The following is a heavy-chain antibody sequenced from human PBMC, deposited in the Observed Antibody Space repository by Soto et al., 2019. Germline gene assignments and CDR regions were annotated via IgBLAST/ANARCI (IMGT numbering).Heavy chain of an antibody. V-gene: IGHV1-46*01. Sequence: GASVKVSCKASGYTFTSYYMHWVRQAPGQGLEWMGIINPSGGSTSYAQKFQGRVAMTRDTSTSTVYMELSSLRSEDTAVYYCARDLAAAGNVVGYYYYGRDVWGQGTTVTVSS. CDR1: GYTFTSYY. D-gene: IGHD6-13*01. J-gene: IGHJ6*02. CDR3: ARDLAAAGNVVGYYYYGRDV. CDR2: INPSGGST.